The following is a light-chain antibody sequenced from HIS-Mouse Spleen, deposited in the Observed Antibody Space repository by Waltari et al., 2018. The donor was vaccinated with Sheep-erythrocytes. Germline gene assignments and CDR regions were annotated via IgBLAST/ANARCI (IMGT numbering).Light chain of an antibody. CDR2: GAS. J-gene: IGKJ3*01. V-gene: IGKV3-20*01. Sequence: EIVLTQSPGTLSLSPGERANLSCRASQSVSSSYLTWYQQKPGQAPRLLIYGASSRATGIPDRFSGSGSGTDFTLTISRLEPEDFAVYYCQQYGSSRQQTFTFGPGTKVDIK. CDR1: QSVSSSY. CDR3: QQYGSSRQQTFT.